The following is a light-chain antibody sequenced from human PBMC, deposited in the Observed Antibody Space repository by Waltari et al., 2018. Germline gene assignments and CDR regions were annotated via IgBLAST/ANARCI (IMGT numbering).Light chain of an antibody. V-gene: IGKV3-15*01. CDR3: QQYNVWPPIT. CDR1: QNIYTN. J-gene: IGKJ5*01. Sequence: EVVMTQSPATLSVSPWDRATLSCRASQNIYTNLAWYQQSPGQPPRLLIYRASARASGVPARFSGSGSGTEFTLTISNLQSEDSAVYYCQQYNVWPPITFGQGTRLEFK. CDR2: RAS.